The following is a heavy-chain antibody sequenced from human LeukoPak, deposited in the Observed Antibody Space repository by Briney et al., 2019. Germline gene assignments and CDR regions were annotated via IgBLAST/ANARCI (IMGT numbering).Heavy chain of an antibody. J-gene: IGHJ4*02. V-gene: IGHV3-21*01. CDR2: ISSSSSYI. CDR1: GFTLSGYS. Sequence: GGSLRLSCAASGFTLSGYSMNWVRQAPGKGLEWVSSISSSSSYIYYADSVKGRFTISRDNAKYSLYLHMNSLRAEDTAVYYCARVHHSSSWGTDDCWGQGTLVTVSS. D-gene: IGHD6-13*01. CDR3: ARVHHSSSWGTDDC.